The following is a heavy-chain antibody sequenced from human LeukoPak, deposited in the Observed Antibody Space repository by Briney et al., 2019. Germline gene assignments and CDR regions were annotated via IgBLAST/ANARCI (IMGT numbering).Heavy chain of an antibody. J-gene: IGHJ4*02. CDR2: INHRGSS. CDR3: ARGSSFDGYCSAGACDARYYDS. Sequence: SETLSLTCAVYGDSFSAYFWNWLRQAPGKPLEYVGEINHRGSSHYNPSLKTRVTLSVDTSKNQFSLKLTSVTAADTAVYFCARGSSFDGYCSAGACDARYYDSWGQGTPVTVSS. V-gene: IGHV4-34*01. CDR1: GDSFSAYF. D-gene: IGHD2-15*01.